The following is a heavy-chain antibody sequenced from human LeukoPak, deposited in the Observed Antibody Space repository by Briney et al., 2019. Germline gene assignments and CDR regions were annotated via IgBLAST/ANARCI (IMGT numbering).Heavy chain of an antibody. CDR3: ARGDGDSDSNGVLMGWFDP. CDR2: IIPIFGTA. Sequence: GASVKVSCKASGGTFSSYAISWVRQAPGQGPEWMGGIIPIFGTANYAQKFQGRVTITADESTSTAYMELSSLRSEDTAVYYCARGDGDSDSNGVLMGWFDPWGQGTLVTVSS. CDR1: GGTFSSYA. D-gene: IGHD3-22*01. J-gene: IGHJ5*02. V-gene: IGHV1-69*13.